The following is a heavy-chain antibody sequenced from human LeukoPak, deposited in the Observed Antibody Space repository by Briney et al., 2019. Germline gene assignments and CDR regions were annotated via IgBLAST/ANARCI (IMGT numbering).Heavy chain of an antibody. CDR1: GYSFTSYW. Sequence: GESLKISCKGSGYSFTSYWIGWVRQMPGKGLEWMGIIYPGDSDTRYSPTFQGQVTISADKSISTAYLQWSSLKASDTAMYYCARQIDYYYYGMDVWGQGTTVTVSS. CDR2: IYPGDSDT. V-gene: IGHV5-51*01. J-gene: IGHJ6*02. CDR3: ARQIDYYYYGMDV.